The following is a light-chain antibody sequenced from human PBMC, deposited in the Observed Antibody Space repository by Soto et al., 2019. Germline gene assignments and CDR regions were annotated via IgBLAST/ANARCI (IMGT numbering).Light chain of an antibody. J-gene: IGLJ2*01. Sequence: QAVVTQPPSVSGAPGQRVTISCTGSSSNIGAGYDVHWYQQLSGPAPKLLIYGNSNRPSGVPDLFAGSKSGTSASLAITALQAEDEADYDCQSYDSSLSGSVVFGGGTKLTVL. CDR3: QSYDSSLSGSVV. CDR1: SSNIGAGYD. V-gene: IGLV1-40*01. CDR2: GNS.